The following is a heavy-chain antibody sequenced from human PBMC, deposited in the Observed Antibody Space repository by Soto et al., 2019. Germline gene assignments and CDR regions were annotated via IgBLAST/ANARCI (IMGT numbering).Heavy chain of an antibody. D-gene: IGHD6-6*01. CDR2: IYYSGST. V-gene: IGHV4-59*01. Sequence: SETLSLTCTVSGGSISSYYWSWIRQPPGKGLEWIGYIYYSGSTNYNPSLKSRATISVDTSKNQFSLKLSSVTAADTAVYYCARVVAARGYYYYYYYMDVWGKGTTVTVS. J-gene: IGHJ6*03. CDR3: ARVVAARGYYYYYYYMDV. CDR1: GGSISSYY.